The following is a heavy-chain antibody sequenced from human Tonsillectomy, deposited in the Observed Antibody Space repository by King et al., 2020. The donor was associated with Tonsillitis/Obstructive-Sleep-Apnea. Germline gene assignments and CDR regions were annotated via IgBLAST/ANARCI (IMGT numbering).Heavy chain of an antibody. CDR3: ARGSVAVAGTGYDY. CDR1: GGSLSGYH. V-gene: IGHV4-34*01. Sequence: VQLQQWGAGLLKPSETLSLTCAVYGGSLSGYHWSWIRQPPGKGLAWIGEINHSGSTNYNPYLKSRVTISVDTSKNQFSLKLRSVTAADTAVYYCARGSVAVAGTGYDYWGLGTLVTVSS. CDR2: INHSGST. J-gene: IGHJ4*02. D-gene: IGHD6-19*01.